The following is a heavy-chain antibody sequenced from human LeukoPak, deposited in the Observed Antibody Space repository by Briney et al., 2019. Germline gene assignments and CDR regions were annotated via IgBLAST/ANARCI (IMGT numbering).Heavy chain of an antibody. Sequence: GGSLRLSCAASGFTFSSYAMSWVRQAPGKGLEWVSAISGSGGSTYYADSGKGRFTISRDNSKNTLYLQMNSLRAEDTAVYYCAKEGIYYGSGIRPRYYYFDYWGQGTLVTVPS. J-gene: IGHJ4*02. V-gene: IGHV3-23*01. D-gene: IGHD3-10*01. CDR2: ISGSGGST. CDR3: AKEGIYYGSGIRPRYYYFDY. CDR1: GFTFSSYA.